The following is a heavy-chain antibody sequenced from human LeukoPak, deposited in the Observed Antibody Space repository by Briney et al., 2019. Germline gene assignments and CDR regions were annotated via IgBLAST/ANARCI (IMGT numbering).Heavy chain of an antibody. Sequence: SVKVSCKASGGTFSSYAISWVRQAPGQGLEWMGGIIPIFGTANYAQKFQGRVTITTDESTSTAYMELSSLRSEDTAVYYCARDPPNCSSTSCQFDYWGQGTLVTVSS. CDR1: GGTFSSYA. J-gene: IGHJ4*02. D-gene: IGHD2-2*01. CDR2: IIPIFGTA. V-gene: IGHV1-69*05. CDR3: ARDPPNCSSTSCQFDY.